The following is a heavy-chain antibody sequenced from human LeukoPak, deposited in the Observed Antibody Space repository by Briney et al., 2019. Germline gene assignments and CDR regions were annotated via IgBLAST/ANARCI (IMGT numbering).Heavy chain of an antibody. CDR2: IYTSGST. Sequence: PSETLSLTCTVSGGSISSYYWSWIRQPAGKGLEWIGRIYTSGSTNYNPSLKSRVTMSVDTSKNQFSLKLSSVTAADTAVYYCARAGSTVTRFYNWFDPWGQGTLVTVSS. J-gene: IGHJ5*02. D-gene: IGHD4-17*01. CDR1: GGSISSYY. V-gene: IGHV4-4*07. CDR3: ARAGSTVTRFYNWFDP.